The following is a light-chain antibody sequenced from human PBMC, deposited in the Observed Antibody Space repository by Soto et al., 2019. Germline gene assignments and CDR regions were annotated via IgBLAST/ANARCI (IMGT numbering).Light chain of an antibody. CDR1: SSNIGAGYD. CDR2: GNS. V-gene: IGLV1-40*01. Sequence: QSVLTQAPSVSCAPLQRVTISCTWSSSNIGAGYDVHWYQQLPGTAPKLLIYGNSNRPSGVPDRFSGSKSGTSASLAITGLQAEDEADYYCQSYDSSLSGYVFGTGTKVTVL. CDR3: QSYDSSLSGYV. J-gene: IGLJ1*01.